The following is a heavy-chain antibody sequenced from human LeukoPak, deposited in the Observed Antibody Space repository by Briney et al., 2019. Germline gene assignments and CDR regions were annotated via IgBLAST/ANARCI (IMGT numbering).Heavy chain of an antibody. J-gene: IGHJ4*02. CDR3: ARAGYYGGD. CDR1: GGSFSGYY. Sequence: PSETLSLTCAVYGGSFSGYYWSWIRQPPGKGLEWIGEINHSGSTNYNPSLKSRVPISVDTSKNQFSLKLTSVTAADTGVYYCARAGYYGGDWGQGTLVTVSS. D-gene: IGHD4-17*01. V-gene: IGHV4-34*01. CDR2: INHSGST.